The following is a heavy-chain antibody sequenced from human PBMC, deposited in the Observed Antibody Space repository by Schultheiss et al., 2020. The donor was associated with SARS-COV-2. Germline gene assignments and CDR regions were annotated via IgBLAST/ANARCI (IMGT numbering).Heavy chain of an antibody. Sequence: SETLSLTCAVSGGSISSGGYSWSWIRQPPGKGLEWIGYIYHSGSTYYNPSLKSRVTISVDRSKNQFSLKLSSVTAADTAVYYCARHAPLYDSSGYVFDYWGQGTLVTVSS. CDR2: IYHSGST. J-gene: IGHJ4*02. V-gene: IGHV4-30-2*01. CDR3: ARHAPLYDSSGYVFDY. CDR1: GGSISSGGYS. D-gene: IGHD3-22*01.